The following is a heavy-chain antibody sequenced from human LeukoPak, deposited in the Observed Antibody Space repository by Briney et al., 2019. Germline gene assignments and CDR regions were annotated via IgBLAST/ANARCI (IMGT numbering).Heavy chain of an antibody. CDR3: AREWLAVAGPFDY. D-gene: IGHD6-19*01. CDR2: ISYDGSNK. CDR1: GFTFSSYA. J-gene: IGHJ4*02. V-gene: IGHV3-30-3*01. Sequence: GRSLRLSCAASGFTFSSYAMHWVRQAPGKGLEWVAVISYDGSNKYYADSVKGRFTISRDNSKNTLYLQMNSLRAEDTAVYYCAREWLAVAGPFDYWGQGTLVTVSS.